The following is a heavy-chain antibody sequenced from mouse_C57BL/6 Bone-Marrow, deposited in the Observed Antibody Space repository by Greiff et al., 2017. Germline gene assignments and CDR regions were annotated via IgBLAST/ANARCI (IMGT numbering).Heavy chain of an antibody. CDR3: ATLENLFTTVVDFDY. CDR2: INPNNGGT. CDR1: GYTFTDYY. Sequence: VQLQQSGPELVKPGASVKISCKASGYTFTDYYMNWVKQSHGKSLEWIGDINPNNGGTSYNQKFKGKATLTVAKSSSTAYMELRSLTSEDSAVYYCATLENLFTTVVDFDYWGQGTTLTVSS. V-gene: IGHV1-26*01. D-gene: IGHD1-1*01. J-gene: IGHJ2*01.